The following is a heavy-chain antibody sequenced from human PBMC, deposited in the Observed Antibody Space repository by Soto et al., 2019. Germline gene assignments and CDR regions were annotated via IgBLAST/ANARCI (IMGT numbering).Heavy chain of an antibody. Sequence: GGSLRLSCAASGFTFSDYYMSWIRQAPGKGLEWVSYISSSDTIISYADSVKGRFTISRDNAKNSLYLQMNSLRAEDTAVYYCARDLGYYDSSGYFDYWGQGXLVTVYS. CDR1: GFTFSDYY. CDR3: ARDLGYYDSSGYFDY. V-gene: IGHV3-11*01. CDR2: ISSSDTII. D-gene: IGHD3-22*01. J-gene: IGHJ4*02.